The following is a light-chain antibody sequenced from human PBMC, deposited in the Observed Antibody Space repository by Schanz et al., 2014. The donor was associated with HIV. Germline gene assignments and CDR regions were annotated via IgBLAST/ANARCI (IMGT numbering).Light chain of an antibody. Sequence: DVHMPQSPSSLSASVGDRVTITCRASQDISISLNWYQQKPGKAPQLLIYASSLLHTGVPSRFSGSGSGTHFTLTITGLQFEDFATYYCQQSYSATPYTFGQGTKVEIK. CDR1: QDISIS. CDR2: ASS. V-gene: IGKV1-39*01. CDR3: QQSYSATPYT. J-gene: IGKJ2*01.